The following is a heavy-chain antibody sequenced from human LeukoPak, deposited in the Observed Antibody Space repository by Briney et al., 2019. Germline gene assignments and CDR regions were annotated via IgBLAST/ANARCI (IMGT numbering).Heavy chain of an antibody. CDR1: GFTFSNYW. CDR3: AREPGGYSGYEISYGMDV. J-gene: IGHJ6*02. V-gene: IGHV3-7*01. D-gene: IGHD5-12*01. CDR2: IKQDGSEK. Sequence: GGSLRLSCAASGFTFSNYWMSWVRQAPGKGLEWVANIKQDGSEKYYVDSVKGRFTISRDNAKNSLYLQMNSLRAEDTAVYYCAREPGGYSGYEISYGMDVWGQGTTVTVSS.